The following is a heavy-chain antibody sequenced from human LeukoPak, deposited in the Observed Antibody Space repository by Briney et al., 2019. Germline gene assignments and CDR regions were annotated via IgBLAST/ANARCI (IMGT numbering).Heavy chain of an antibody. CDR1: GFTFSDYY. D-gene: IGHD6-13*01. Sequence: PGGSLRLSCAASGFTFSDYYMSWVRQAPGKGLEWVSVIYSGGSTYYADSVKGRFSISRDNSKNTLYLQMNSLRAEDTAVYYCARAPWSSSWYLAYFDYWGQGTLVTVSS. CDR3: ARAPWSSSWYLAYFDY. V-gene: IGHV3-53*01. CDR2: IYSGGST. J-gene: IGHJ4*02.